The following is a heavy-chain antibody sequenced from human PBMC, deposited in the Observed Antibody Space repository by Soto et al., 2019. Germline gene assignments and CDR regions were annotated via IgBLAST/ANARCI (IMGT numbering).Heavy chain of an antibody. CDR3: AGHLEGGSGSRFAVWAFDI. CDR1: GGTFSSYA. V-gene: IGHV1-69*13. D-gene: IGHD3-10*01. CDR2: IIPIFGTA. Sequence: SVKVSCKASGGTFSSYAISWVRQAPGQGLEWMGGIIPIFGTANYAQKFQGRVTITADESTSTAYMELSSLRSEDTAVYYCAGHLEGGSGSRFAVWAFDIWGQGTMVTVSS. J-gene: IGHJ3*02.